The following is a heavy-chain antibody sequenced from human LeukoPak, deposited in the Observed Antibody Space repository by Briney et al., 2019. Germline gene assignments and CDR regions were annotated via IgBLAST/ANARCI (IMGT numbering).Heavy chain of an antibody. D-gene: IGHD2-15*01. CDR2: NNHSGST. J-gene: IGHJ5*02. Sequence: SETLSLTCAVYGGSFSGYYWSWIRQPPGKGLEWIGENNHSGSTNYNPSLKSRVTISVDTSKNQFSLKLSSVTAADTAVYYCARGPNIVVVVAATLTSPYNWFDPWGQGTLVTVSS. CDR3: ARGPNIVVVVAATLTSPYNWFDP. V-gene: IGHV4-34*01. CDR1: GGSFSGYY.